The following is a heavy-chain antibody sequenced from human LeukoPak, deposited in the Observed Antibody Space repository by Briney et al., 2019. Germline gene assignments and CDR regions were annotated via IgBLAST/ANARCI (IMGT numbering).Heavy chain of an antibody. CDR1: GYTFTSYD. D-gene: IGHD3-3*01. J-gene: IGHJ3*02. V-gene: IGHV1-8*01. CDR2: MNPNSGNT. Sequence: GASVKVSCKASGYTFTSYDINWVRQATGQGLEWMGWMNPNSGNTGYAQKFQGRVTMTRNTSISTAYMELSSLRSEDTAVYYCARGRKATIFGVAIYRGDAFDIWGQGTMVTVSS. CDR3: ARGRKATIFGVAIYRGDAFDI.